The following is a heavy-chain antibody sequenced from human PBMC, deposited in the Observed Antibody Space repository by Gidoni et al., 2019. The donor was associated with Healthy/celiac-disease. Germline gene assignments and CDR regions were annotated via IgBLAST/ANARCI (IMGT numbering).Heavy chain of an antibody. CDR1: GFPFSSYA. CDR2: ISGSGGST. CDR3: AKDFYKVLVAY. D-gene: IGHD2-21*01. Sequence: EVQLLESGGGLVQPGGSLRPSCAASGFPFSSYAMSWVRQAPGKGLEWVSAISGSGGSTYYADSVKGRFTISRDNSKNTLYLQMNSLRAEDTAVYYCAKDFYKVLVAYWGQGTLVTVSS. J-gene: IGHJ4*02. V-gene: IGHV3-23*01.